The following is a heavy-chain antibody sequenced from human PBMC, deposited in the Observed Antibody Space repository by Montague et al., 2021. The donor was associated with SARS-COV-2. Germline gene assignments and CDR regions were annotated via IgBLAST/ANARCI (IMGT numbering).Heavy chain of an antibody. V-gene: IGHV4-39*07. CDR2: IYYSGST. CDR3: ARVGRQQLVRLSGMDV. Sequence: SETLSLTCTVSGGSISSSSYDWGWIRQPPGNGLEWSGRIYYSGSTYYNPSLKSRVTISVDTSKNQFSLKLSSVTAADTAVYYCARVGRQQLVRLSGMDVWGQGTTVTVSS. D-gene: IGHD6-13*01. CDR1: GGSISSSSYD. J-gene: IGHJ6*02.